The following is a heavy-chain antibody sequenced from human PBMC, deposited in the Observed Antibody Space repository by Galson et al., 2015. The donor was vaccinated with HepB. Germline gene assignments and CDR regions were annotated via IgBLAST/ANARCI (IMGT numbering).Heavy chain of an antibody. CDR2: IWSDGRNE. CDR3: ARDLGGVDGDGLDV. CDR1: GFTFSYHG. Sequence: SLRLSCAASGFTFSYHGVHWVRQAPGKGLEWVAVIWSDGRNEHYADSVKGRFTISSDNSKNTLYLQMNSLRDDDTAVYYCARDLGGVDGDGLDVWGQGSAVTVSS. J-gene: IGHJ6*02. V-gene: IGHV3-33*01. D-gene: IGHD5-24*01.